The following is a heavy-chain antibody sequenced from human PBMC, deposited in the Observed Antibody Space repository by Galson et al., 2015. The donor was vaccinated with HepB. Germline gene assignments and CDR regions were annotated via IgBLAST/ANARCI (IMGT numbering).Heavy chain of an antibody. CDR3: AKDKYSSSWYDY. CDR2: ISGSGGST. D-gene: IGHD6-13*01. V-gene: IGHV3-23*01. Sequence: SLRLSCAASGFTFSSYAMSWVRQAPGKGLEWVSAISGSGGSTYYADSVKGRFTISRDNSKNTLYLQMNSLRAEDTAVYYCAKDKYSSSWYDYWGQGTLVTVSS. J-gene: IGHJ4*02. CDR1: GFTFSSYA.